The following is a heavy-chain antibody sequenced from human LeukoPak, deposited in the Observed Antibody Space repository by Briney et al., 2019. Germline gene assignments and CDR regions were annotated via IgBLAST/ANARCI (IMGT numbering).Heavy chain of an antibody. V-gene: IGHV1-69*13. CDR1: GGTFSSYA. CDR3: ARPQRRDAFDI. J-gene: IGHJ3*02. CDR2: IIPIFGTA. Sequence: GASVKVSCKASGGTFSSYAISWVRQAPGQGLEWMGGIIPIFGTANYAQKFQGRVTITADESTSTAYMEPSSLRSEDTAVYYCARPQRRDAFDIWGQGTMVTVSS.